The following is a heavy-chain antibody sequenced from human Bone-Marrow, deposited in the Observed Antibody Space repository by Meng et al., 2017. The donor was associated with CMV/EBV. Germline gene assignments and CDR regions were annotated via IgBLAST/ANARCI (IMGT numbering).Heavy chain of an antibody. CDR3: AKEGGEATVTRVVAFDI. J-gene: IGHJ3*02. Sequence: FIFSISGMPCVRQAPGKGLEWVAVIGYDGSNKYYADSVKGRFTISRDNSKNTLYLQMNSLRAEDTAVYYCAKEGGEATVTRVVAFDIWGQGTMVTVSS. D-gene: IGHD4-17*01. CDR1: FIFSISG. V-gene: IGHV3-33*06. CDR2: IGYDGSNK.